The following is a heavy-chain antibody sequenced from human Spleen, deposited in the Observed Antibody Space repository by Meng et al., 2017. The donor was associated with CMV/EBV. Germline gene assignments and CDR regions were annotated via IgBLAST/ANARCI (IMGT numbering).Heavy chain of an antibody. V-gene: IGHV3-48*04. D-gene: IGHD1-26*01. CDR2: ISSSSSTI. J-gene: IGHJ4*02. Sequence: GESLKISCAASGFTFSSYSMNWVRQAPGKGLEWVSYISSSSSTIHYADSLKGRFTIFRDNAKNSLHLQMNSLRAEDTAVYYCASGMYSGSYWGQGTLVTVSS. CDR1: GFTFSSYS. CDR3: ASGMYSGSY.